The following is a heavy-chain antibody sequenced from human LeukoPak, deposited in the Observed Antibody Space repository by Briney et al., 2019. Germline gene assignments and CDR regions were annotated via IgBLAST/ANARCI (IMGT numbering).Heavy chain of an antibody. CDR3: AKVATSSSGAFDI. D-gene: IGHD6-6*01. CDR1: GFTFSSYS. CDR2: ISGSGGST. Sequence: PGGSLRLSCAASGFTFSSYSMNWVRQAPGKGLEWVSAISGSGGSTYYADSVKGRFTISRDNSKNTLYLQMNSLRAEDTAVYYCAKVATSSSGAFDIWGQGTMVTVSS. V-gene: IGHV3-23*01. J-gene: IGHJ3*02.